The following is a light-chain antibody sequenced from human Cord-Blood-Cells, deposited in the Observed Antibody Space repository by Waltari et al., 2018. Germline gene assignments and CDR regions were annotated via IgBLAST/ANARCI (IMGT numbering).Light chain of an antibody. CDR3: QQHNSYPHT. V-gene: IGKV1-9*01. J-gene: IGKJ2*01. CDR1: QRISSY. Sequence: HLIQSPSSLSSSVRDSITITCRASQRISSYLAWYQQKPGKAPKLLIYAASTLQSGVPSRFSGSGSGTDFTLTISCLQSEDFATYYCQQHNSYPHTFGQGTKLEIK. CDR2: AAS.